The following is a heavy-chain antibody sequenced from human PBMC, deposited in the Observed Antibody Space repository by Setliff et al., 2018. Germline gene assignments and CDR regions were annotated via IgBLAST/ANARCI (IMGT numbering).Heavy chain of an antibody. D-gene: IGHD2-21*02. CDR3: AREEVIVMTVNNYYYYMDV. CDR2: IMPIFGTT. Sequence: ASVKVSCKASGGTFNSNAISWVRQAPGQGLEWMGGIMPIFGTTNYAQKFQGRVTITTDESTSTAYMELSSLRPEDTAVYYCAREEVIVMTVNNYYYYMDVWGKGTTVTVSS. J-gene: IGHJ6*03. V-gene: IGHV1-69*05. CDR1: GGTFNSNA.